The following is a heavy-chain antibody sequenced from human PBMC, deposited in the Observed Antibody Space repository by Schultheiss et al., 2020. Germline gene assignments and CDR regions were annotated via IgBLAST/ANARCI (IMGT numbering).Heavy chain of an antibody. V-gene: IGHV3-23*01. D-gene: IGHD1-26*01. CDR2: ISGSGGST. CDR3: AKDRHSIVGATLPHDY. J-gene: IGHJ4*02. CDR1: GFTFSSYA. Sequence: GGSLRLSCAASGFTFSSYAMSWVRQAPGEGLEWVSAISGSGGSTYYADSVKGRFTISRDISKNTLYLQMNSLRAEDTAVYYCAKDRHSIVGATLPHDYWGQGTLVTVSS.